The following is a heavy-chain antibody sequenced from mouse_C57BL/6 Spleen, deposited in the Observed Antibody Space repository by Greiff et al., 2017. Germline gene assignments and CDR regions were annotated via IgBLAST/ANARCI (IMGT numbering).Heavy chain of an antibody. J-gene: IGHJ2*01. Sequence: QVQLQQSGAELVKPGACVNLSCKASGFTFTEYTIHWVNQRSGQGLEWLGWFCPGSGRIKYNEKFKDKARLDADKSSSTVYMELSRLTSEDSAVYLCARHEEEDGGSYSYLDYWGQGTTLTVSS. CDR2: FCPGSGRI. V-gene: IGHV1-62-2*01. CDR3: ARHEEEDGGSYSYLDY. D-gene: IGHD1-1*02. CDR1: GFTFTEYT.